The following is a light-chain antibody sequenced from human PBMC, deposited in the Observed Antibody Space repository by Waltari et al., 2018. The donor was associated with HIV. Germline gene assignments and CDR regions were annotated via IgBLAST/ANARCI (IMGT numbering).Light chain of an antibody. Sequence: DTQMTQSPSTLSASVGDRVTITCRASQSISDWLAWYQQKPGKAPKVLIFDSSTLQSGVPSRFSGGGSGTEFTLTISDLQPDDFASYFCQQSYRTPLTFGPGTKVDIK. CDR3: QQSYRTPLT. CDR2: DSS. J-gene: IGKJ3*01. CDR1: QSISDW. V-gene: IGKV1-39*01.